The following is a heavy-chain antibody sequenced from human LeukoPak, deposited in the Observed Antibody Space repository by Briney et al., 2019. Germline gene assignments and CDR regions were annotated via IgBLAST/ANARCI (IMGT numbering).Heavy chain of an antibody. CDR2: ISGSGGST. Sequence: GGSLRLSCAASGFTFSSYAMSWVRQAPGKGLEWVSAISGSGGSTYYADSVKGRFTISRDNSKNTLYLQMNSLRAEDTAVYYCAKAKNLGYCSGGSCYPVYNWFDPWGQGTLVTVSS. CDR1: GFTFSSYA. V-gene: IGHV3-23*01. J-gene: IGHJ5*02. CDR3: AKAKNLGYCSGGSCYPVYNWFDP. D-gene: IGHD2-15*01.